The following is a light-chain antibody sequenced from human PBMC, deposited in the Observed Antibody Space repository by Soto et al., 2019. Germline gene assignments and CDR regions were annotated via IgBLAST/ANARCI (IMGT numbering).Light chain of an antibody. CDR2: AVS. Sequence: QSALTQPASVSGSPGQSITISCTGTSSDVGGYNYVSWDQQHPGKAPKLMIYAVSNRPSGVSNRFYGSKSGNTASLTISGLQAEDEADYYCRSYTSSIHWVFGGGTKLTVL. CDR1: SSDVGGYNY. V-gene: IGLV2-14*01. J-gene: IGLJ3*02. CDR3: RSYTSSIHWV.